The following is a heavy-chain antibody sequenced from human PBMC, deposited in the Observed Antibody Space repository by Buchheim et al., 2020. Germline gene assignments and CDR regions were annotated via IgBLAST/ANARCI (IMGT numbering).Heavy chain of an antibody. J-gene: IGHJ5*02. CDR3: ARGVAYWLDP. Sequence: QVQLQESGPGLVKPSQTLSLTCTVSGDSIISANYYWSWIRQPAGKELEWIGRLYTSGGTIYNPSLKSRITISVDTSKNQLSLELRSVTAADTAVYYCARGVAYWLDPWGRGT. V-gene: IGHV4-61*02. D-gene: IGHD5-12*01. CDR1: GDSIISANYY. CDR2: LYTSGGT.